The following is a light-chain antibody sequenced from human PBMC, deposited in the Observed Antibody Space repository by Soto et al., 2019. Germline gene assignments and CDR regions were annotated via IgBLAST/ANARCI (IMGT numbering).Light chain of an antibody. CDR1: QTVTRNY. V-gene: IGKV3-20*01. CDR2: GAS. Sequence: EVVMTQSPATLSVSPGERATLSCRASQTVTRNYLAWFQHKPGQAPRLVIYGASSRAAGIPDRFGGSGAGTDCTRTISRLAPEDFAVDSCQQHGYLPYTFAQGTKVDIK. J-gene: IGKJ2*01. CDR3: QQHGYLPYT.